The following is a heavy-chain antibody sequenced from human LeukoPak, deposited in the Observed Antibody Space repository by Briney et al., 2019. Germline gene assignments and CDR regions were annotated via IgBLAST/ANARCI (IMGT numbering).Heavy chain of an antibody. J-gene: IGHJ4*02. V-gene: IGHV4-30-2*05. CDR3: ARLNYPLDY. Sequence: PSETLSLTCAVSGGSISSGGYSWSWIRQPPGKGLEWIGYIYHSGSTYYNPSLKSRVTISVDTSKNQFSLKLSSVTAADTAVYYCARLNYPLDYWGQGTLVTVSS. CDR2: IYHSGST. D-gene: IGHD5-24*01. CDR1: GGSISSGGYS.